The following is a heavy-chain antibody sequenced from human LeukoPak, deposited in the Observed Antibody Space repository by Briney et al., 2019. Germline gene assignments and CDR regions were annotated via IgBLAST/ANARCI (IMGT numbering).Heavy chain of an antibody. CDR3: ARVPETFPFIAAAGFYFDY. CDR2: IYYSGST. V-gene: IGHV4-39*07. J-gene: IGHJ4*02. Sequence: SETLSLTCTVSGGSISSSSYYWGWIRQPPGKGLEWIGSIYYSGSTYYNPSLKSRVTISVDTSKNQFSLKLSSVTAADTAVYYCARVPETFPFIAAAGFYFDYWGQGTLVTVSS. D-gene: IGHD6-13*01. CDR1: GGSISSSSYY.